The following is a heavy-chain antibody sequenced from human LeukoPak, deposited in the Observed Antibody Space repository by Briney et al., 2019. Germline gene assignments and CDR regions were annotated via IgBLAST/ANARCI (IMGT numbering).Heavy chain of an antibody. CDR1: GFTFSSYA. CDR2: ISGSGGST. V-gene: IGHV3-23*01. D-gene: IGHD3-22*01. Sequence: GGSLRLSCAASGFTFSSYAMSWVRQAPGKGLEWVSAISGSGGSTYYADSVKGRFTISRDNSKNTLYLQMNSLRAEDTAVYYCAKEYYDSSGHYSENIFDYWGQGTLVTVSS. J-gene: IGHJ4*02. CDR3: AKEYYDSSGHYSENIFDY.